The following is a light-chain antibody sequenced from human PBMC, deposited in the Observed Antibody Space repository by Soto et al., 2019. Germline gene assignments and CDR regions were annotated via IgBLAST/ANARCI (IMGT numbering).Light chain of an antibody. V-gene: IGKV3-15*01. CDR2: GAS. CDR1: RSVSNR. J-gene: IGKJ4*01. Sequence: EILMTQSPATLSVSPGETVTFSCRASRSVSNRLAWYQHKPGQAPRLLISGASNGATGIPPKFSGSGSGTEFSVTVDSLQSDDIAVYYCQQYYNWPVTFGGGTKVEIK. CDR3: QQYYNWPVT.